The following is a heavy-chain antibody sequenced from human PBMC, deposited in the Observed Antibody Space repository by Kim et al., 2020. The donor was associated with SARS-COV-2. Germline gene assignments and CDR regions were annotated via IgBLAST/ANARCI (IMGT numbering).Heavy chain of an antibody. V-gene: IGHV1-18*04. D-gene: IGHD2-2*01. J-gene: IGHJ6*02. CDR3: ARDGNIVVVPAASNVRNYYYYYGMDV. CDR2: ISAYNGNT. Sequence: ASVKVSCKASGYTFTSYGISWVRQAPGQGLEWMGWISAYNGNTNYAQKLQGRVTMTTDTSTSTAYMELRSLRSDDTAVYYCARDGNIVVVPAASNVRNYYYYYGMDVWGQGTTVTVSS. CDR1: GYTFTSYG.